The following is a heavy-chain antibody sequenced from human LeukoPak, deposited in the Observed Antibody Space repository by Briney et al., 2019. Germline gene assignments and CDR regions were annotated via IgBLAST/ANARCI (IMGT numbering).Heavy chain of an antibody. CDR1: RFTFSTYS. J-gene: IGHJ4*02. CDR2: ISGSSTYI. Sequence: NPGGSLRLSCTASRFTFSTYSMNWVREAPGKGLEWVSSISGSSTYIFYADSVKGRFTISRDNAKNSLYLQMNSLRVEDTAVYYCARVKGTERDYWGQGALVTVSS. CDR3: ARVKGTERDY. D-gene: IGHD3/OR15-3a*01. V-gene: IGHV3-21*01.